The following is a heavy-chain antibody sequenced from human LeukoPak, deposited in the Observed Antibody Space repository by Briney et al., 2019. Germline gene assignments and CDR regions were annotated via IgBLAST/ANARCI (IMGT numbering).Heavy chain of an antibody. D-gene: IGHD1-26*01. J-gene: IGHJ4*02. CDR3: ARAGGGWELPGYFDY. CDR2: IYSGGST. V-gene: IGHV3-53*01. CDR1: GFTVSSNY. Sequence: GGSLRLSCAASGFTVSSNYMSWVRQAPGKGLEWVSVIYSGGSTYYADSVKGRFTISRDNSKNTLYLQMNSLRAEDTAVYYCARAGGGWELPGYFDYWGQGTLVTVSS.